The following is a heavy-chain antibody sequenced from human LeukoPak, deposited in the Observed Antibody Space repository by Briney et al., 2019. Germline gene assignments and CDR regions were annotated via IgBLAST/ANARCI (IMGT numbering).Heavy chain of an antibody. Sequence: PGGSLRLSCAASGFTFSSYAMHWVRQAPGKGLEWVAVIWSDGSNRYYADSVKGRFTISRDNSKNTMYLQMNSLRAEDTAVYYCARDRSTWYKDFEYWGQGTLVTVSS. J-gene: IGHJ4*02. D-gene: IGHD6-13*01. CDR3: ARDRSTWYKDFEY. CDR2: IWSDGSNR. CDR1: GFTFSSYA. V-gene: IGHV3-33*08.